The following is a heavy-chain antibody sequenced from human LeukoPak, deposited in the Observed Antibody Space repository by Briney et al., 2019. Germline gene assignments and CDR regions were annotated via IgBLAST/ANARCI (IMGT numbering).Heavy chain of an antibody. V-gene: IGHV1-2*02. CDR1: GYTFTGYY. CDR2: INPNSGDT. Sequence: ASVKVSCKASGYTFTGYYMNWVRQAPGQGLEWMGWINPNSGDTSYAQKFQGRVTMTEDTSTDTAYMELSSLRSEDTAVYYCATDEDYGGNAKVYWGQGTLVTVSS. D-gene: IGHD4-23*01. J-gene: IGHJ4*02. CDR3: ATDEDYGGNAKVY.